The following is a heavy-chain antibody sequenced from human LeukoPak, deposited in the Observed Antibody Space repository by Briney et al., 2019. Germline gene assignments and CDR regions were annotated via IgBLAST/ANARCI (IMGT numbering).Heavy chain of an antibody. D-gene: IGHD2-2*01. V-gene: IGHV3-11*06. CDR1: GFTFSDYY. J-gene: IGHJ6*04. CDR3: AGAAMPAYYYGMDV. Sequence: PGGSLRLSCAASGFTFSDYYMSWIRQAPGKGLEWVSSISSSSSSYIYYADSVKGRFTISRDNAKNSLYLQMNSLRAEDTAVYYCAGAAMPAYYYGMDVWGKGTTVTVSS. CDR2: ISSSSSSYI.